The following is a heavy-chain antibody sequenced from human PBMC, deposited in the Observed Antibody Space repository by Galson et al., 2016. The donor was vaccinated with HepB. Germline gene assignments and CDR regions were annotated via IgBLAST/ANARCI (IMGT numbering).Heavy chain of an antibody. V-gene: IGHV4-59*01. CDR2: IHYTESA. CDR1: GGSISHYY. CDR3: VGGAGWLPDY. D-gene: IGHD5-18*01. Sequence: SETLSLTCTVSGGSISHYYWNWVRRPPGKGLEWIGNIHYTESANYNPTLERRVTVSLDTSKNQFSLKLSSVTAADTAVYYCVGGAGWLPDYWGQGTLVTVSS. J-gene: IGHJ4*02.